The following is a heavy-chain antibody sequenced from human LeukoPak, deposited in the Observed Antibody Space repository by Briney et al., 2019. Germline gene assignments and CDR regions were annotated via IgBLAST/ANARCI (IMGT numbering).Heavy chain of an antibody. V-gene: IGHV3-30*18. CDR1: GFTFSTYG. D-gene: IGHD1-26*01. J-gene: IGHJ4*02. CDR2: ISYDGGTK. Sequence: GGSLRLSCAASGFTFSTYGVHWVRQAPGKGLEWVAVISYDGGTKYYGDSVRGRFTISRDNLKNTLSLQMDSLRAEDTAVYFCAKERAATTHFDYWGQGALVTVSS. CDR3: AKERAATTHFDY.